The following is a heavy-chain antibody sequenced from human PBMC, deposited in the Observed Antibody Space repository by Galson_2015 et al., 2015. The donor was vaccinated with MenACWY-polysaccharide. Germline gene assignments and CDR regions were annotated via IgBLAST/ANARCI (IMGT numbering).Heavy chain of an antibody. D-gene: IGHD4-17*01. CDR3: ARTNGDFDF. CDR2: MNPKSGYS. V-gene: IGHV1-8*01. Sequence: SVKVSCKTSGYTFTNYDINWVRLAPGQGLEWMAWMNPKSGYSGYAQKFHGRVTLTKDTSISTAYLELSSLRSEDTAMYYCARTNGDFDFWGQGTLITVSS. CDR1: GYTFTNYD. J-gene: IGHJ4*02.